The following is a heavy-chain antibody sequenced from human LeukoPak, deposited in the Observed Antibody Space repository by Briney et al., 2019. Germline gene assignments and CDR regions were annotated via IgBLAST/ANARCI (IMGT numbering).Heavy chain of an antibody. CDR2: INPNSGDT. Sequence: ASVKVSCKASGYTFTDYYIHLVRQAPGQGLEWMGWINPNSGDTNFAQKFQGRVTMTRDTSIRTGYMELSRLRSDDTAVYYCARYYYDSSGYYHVQYWGQGTLVTVSS. CDR1: GYTFTDYY. D-gene: IGHD3-22*01. J-gene: IGHJ4*02. CDR3: ARYYYDSSGYYHVQY. V-gene: IGHV1-2*02.